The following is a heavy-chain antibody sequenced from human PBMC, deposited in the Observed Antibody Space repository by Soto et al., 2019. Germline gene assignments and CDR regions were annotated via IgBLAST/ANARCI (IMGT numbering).Heavy chain of an antibody. V-gene: IGHV6-1*01. CDR3: AREDFWKGHSDAFDL. Sequence: PSQTLSLTCVISGDSVSGTSAAWNWIRQSPSRGLEWLGRTYFRFQWHTDYAISVESRITINADTSKNQFSLQLNSVTPEDTALYYCAREDFWKGHSDAFDLWGQGTMVTVSS. J-gene: IGHJ3*01. CDR2: TYFRFQWHT. CDR1: GDSVSGTSAA. D-gene: IGHD3-3*01.